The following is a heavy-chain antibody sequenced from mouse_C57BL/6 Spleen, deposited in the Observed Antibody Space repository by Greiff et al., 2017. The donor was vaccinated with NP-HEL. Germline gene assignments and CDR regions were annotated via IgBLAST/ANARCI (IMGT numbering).Heavy chain of an antibody. CDR1: GYTFTDYE. CDR2: IDPETGGT. V-gene: IGHV1-15*01. J-gene: IGHJ3*01. Sequence: VQLQQSGAELVRPGASVTLSCKASGYTFTDYEMHWVKQTPVHGLEWIGAIDPETGGTAYNQKFKGKAILTADKSSSTAYMELRSLTSEDSAVYYCTMGPWFAYWGQGTLVTVSA. CDR3: TMGPWFAY.